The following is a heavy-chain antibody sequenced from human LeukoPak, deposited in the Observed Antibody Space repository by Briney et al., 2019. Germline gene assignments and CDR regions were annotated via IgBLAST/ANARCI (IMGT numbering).Heavy chain of an antibody. CDR1: GGSISSYY. Sequence: SETLSLTCTVSGGSISSYYWSWIRQPPGKGLEWIGYIYYSGSTNYNPSLKSRVTISVDTSKNQFSLKLSSVTAADTAVHYCARVVDIVATIPIPYYFDYWGQGTLVAVSS. CDR2: IYYSGST. D-gene: IGHD5-12*01. J-gene: IGHJ4*02. V-gene: IGHV4-59*12. CDR3: ARVVDIVATIPIPYYFDY.